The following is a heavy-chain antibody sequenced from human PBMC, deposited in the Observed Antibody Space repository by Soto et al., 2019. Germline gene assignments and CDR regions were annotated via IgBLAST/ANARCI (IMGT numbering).Heavy chain of an antibody. CDR2: ISSSSSTI. CDR1: GFTFSSYS. D-gene: IGHD3-3*01. V-gene: IGHV3-48*02. J-gene: IGHJ3*02. CDR3: ATYRSGYSNDAFDI. Sequence: GGSLRLSCAASGFTFSSYSMNWVRQAPGKGLEWVSHISSSSSTIYYADSVKGRFTISRDNAKNSLYLQMNSLRDEDTAVYYCATYRSGYSNDAFDIWGQGTMVTVSS.